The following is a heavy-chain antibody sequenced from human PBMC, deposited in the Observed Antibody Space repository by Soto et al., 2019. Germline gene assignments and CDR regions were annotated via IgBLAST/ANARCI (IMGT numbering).Heavy chain of an antibody. CDR1: RGTFSSYA. CDR3: AREGGSGNYRYYAMDV. CDR2: IIPIFGTA. V-gene: IGHV1-69*12. J-gene: IGHJ6*02. D-gene: IGHD3-10*01. Sequence: QVQLVQSGAEVKKPGSSVKVSCKASRGTFSSYAISWVRQAPGQGLEWMGGIIPIFGTANYAKKFQGRVTITADESTSTAYMELSSLRSEDTAVYYCAREGGSGNYRYYAMDVWGQGTTVTVSS.